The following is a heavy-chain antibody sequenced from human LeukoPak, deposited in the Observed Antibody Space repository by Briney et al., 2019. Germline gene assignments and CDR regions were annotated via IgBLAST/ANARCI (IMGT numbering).Heavy chain of an antibody. CDR3: ASSPNYDFWSGYYGVYFDY. CDR1: GGSISSGGYY. CDR2: IYYSGST. J-gene: IGHJ4*02. D-gene: IGHD3-3*01. Sequence: PSQTLSVTCTVSGGSISSGGYYWSWIRRHPGKGLEWIGYIYYSGSTYYNPSLKSRVTISVDTSKNQFSLKLSSVTAADTAVYYCASSPNYDFWSGYYGVYFDYWGQGTLVTVSS. V-gene: IGHV4-31*03.